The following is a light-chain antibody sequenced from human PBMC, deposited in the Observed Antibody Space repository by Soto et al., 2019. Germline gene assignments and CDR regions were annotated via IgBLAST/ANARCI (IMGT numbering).Light chain of an antibody. Sequence: QSALTQPASVSGSPGQSITISCTGTSSDVGGYNYVSWYQQHPGKAPKLMIYEVSNRPSGVFNRFSGSKSGNTASLTISGLQAEDEADYYCSSYTSSSPVVFGGGTQLTVL. J-gene: IGLJ2*01. CDR1: SSDVGGYNY. V-gene: IGLV2-14*01. CDR3: SSYTSSSPVV. CDR2: EVS.